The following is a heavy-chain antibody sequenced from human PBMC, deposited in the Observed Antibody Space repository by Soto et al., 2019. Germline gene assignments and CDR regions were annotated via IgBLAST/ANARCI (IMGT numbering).Heavy chain of an antibody. D-gene: IGHD3-22*01. CDR2: IIPIFGTA. CDR1: GGTFSSYA. V-gene: IGHV1-69*12. Sequence: QVQLVQSGAEVKKPGSSVKVSCKASGGTFSSYAITWVRQAPGQGLEWMGGIIPIFGTANYAQKFQARVTITADESTSTAYMELSSLRSEDTAVYYCARDRGPSSGYYPYGFAPWGQGTLVTVSS. J-gene: IGHJ5*02. CDR3: ARDRGPSSGYYPYGFAP.